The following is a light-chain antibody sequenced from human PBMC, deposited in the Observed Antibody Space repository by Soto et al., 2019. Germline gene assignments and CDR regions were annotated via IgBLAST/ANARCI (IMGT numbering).Light chain of an antibody. CDR1: SCSIASNY. J-gene: IGLJ3*02. V-gene: IGLV6-57*01. CDR3: QSYDATNQV. Sequence: NFMLTQPHSVSESPGKTVIISCTRSSCSIASNYVQWYQQRPCSSPTTVIYEDNQRPSGVPDRFSGSIDSSSNSASLTISGLETEDEADYFCQSYDATNQVFGGGTQLTVL. CDR2: EDN.